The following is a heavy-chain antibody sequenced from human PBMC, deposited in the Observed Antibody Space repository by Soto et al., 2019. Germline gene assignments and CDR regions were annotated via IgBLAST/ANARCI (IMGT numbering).Heavy chain of an antibody. CDR2: IIPIFGTA. V-gene: IGHV1-69*01. J-gene: IGHJ4*02. D-gene: IGHD2-2*01. Sequence: QVQLVQSGAEVKKPGSSVKVSRKASGGTFSSYAISWVRQAPGQGLEWMGGIIPIFGTANYAQKFQGRVTITADESTSTAYMELSSLRSEDTAVYYCARGVGYCSSTSCFPSFDYWGQGTLVTVSS. CDR1: GGTFSSYA. CDR3: ARGVGYCSSTSCFPSFDY.